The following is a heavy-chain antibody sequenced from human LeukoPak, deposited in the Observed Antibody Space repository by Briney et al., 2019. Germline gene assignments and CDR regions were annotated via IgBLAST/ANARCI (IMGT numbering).Heavy chain of an antibody. CDR3: AREPNYDFWSGPFYYYYMDV. CDR1: GFTFSSYS. D-gene: IGHD3-3*01. Sequence: GGSLRLSCAASGFTFSSYSMNWVRQAPGKGLEWVSSISSSSSYIYYADSVKGRFTISRDNAKNSLYLQMNSLRAEDTAVYYCAREPNYDFWSGPFYYYYMDVWGKGTTVTVSS. V-gene: IGHV3-21*01. J-gene: IGHJ6*03. CDR2: ISSSSSYI.